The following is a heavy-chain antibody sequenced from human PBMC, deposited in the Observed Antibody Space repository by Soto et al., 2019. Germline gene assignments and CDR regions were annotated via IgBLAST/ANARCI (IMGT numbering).Heavy chain of an antibody. CDR3: GRDLTKYVEY. CDR1: GYSFTSYW. CDR2: IDPSDSYT. D-gene: IGHD2-8*01. J-gene: IGHJ4*02. Sequence: ISCKGSGYSFTSYWISWVRQMPGKGLEWMGRIDPSDSYTNYSPSFQGHVTISADKSISTVFLQMDSLRAEDTAAYYCGRDLTKYVEYWGQGTLVTVSS. V-gene: IGHV5-10-1*01.